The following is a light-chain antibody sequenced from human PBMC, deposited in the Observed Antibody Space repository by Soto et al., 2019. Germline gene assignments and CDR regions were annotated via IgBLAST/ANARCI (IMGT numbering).Light chain of an antibody. V-gene: IGKV3-15*01. CDR2: GAS. J-gene: IGKJ4*01. Sequence: EIVMTQSPATLSVSPGERVTLSCRASQSVRSNLAWYQQKPGQAPRLLIYGASTRATGIPARFSGSGSGTEFTLTISSLQSEDFVVYYCQQYSDWPLTFGGGTKVEIK. CDR1: QSVRSN. CDR3: QQYSDWPLT.